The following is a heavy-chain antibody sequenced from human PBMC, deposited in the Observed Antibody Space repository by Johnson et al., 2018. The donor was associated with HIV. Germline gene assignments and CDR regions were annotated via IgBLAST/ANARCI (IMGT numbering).Heavy chain of an antibody. D-gene: IGHD6-6*01. V-gene: IGHV3-30*04. CDR3: ARWLYSSSSEIEAFDI. J-gene: IGHJ3*02. Sequence: QVQLVESGGGVVQPGGSLRLSCAASGFTFSSYAMHWVRQAPGKGLEWVAVISYDGSNKYYADSVKGRFTISRDNSKNTLYLQMNSLIAEDTAVYYCARWLYSSSSEIEAFDIWGQGTMVTVSS. CDR2: ISYDGSNK. CDR1: GFTFSSYA.